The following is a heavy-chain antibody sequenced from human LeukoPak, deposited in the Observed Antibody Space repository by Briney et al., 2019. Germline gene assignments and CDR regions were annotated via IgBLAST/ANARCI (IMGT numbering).Heavy chain of an antibody. CDR2: IWYDGSNK. J-gene: IGHJ4*02. CDR3: ARDGDALGLFDY. V-gene: IGHV3-33*01. D-gene: IGHD7-27*01. CDR1: GFTFSSYG. Sequence: GGPLRLSCAASGFTFSSYGMHWLRQAPGKGLEGLADIWYDGSNKYYADSVKGRFTISRDNSKNTLYLQMNSLRAEDTAVYYCARDGDALGLFDYWGQGTLVTVSS.